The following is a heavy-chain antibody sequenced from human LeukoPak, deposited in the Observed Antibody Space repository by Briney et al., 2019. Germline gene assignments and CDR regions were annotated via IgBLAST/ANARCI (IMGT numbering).Heavy chain of an antibody. CDR2: IIPIFGTA. CDR1: GGTFSSYA. J-gene: IGHJ6*02. D-gene: IGHD6-13*01. CDR3: ARDGSSRSSYYYGMDV. V-gene: IGHV1-69*01. Sequence: ASVKVSCKASGGTFSSYAISWVRQAPGQGLEWMGGIIPIFGTANYAQKFQGRVTITADESTSTAYMELSSLRSEDTAVYYCARDGSSRSSYYYGMDVWGQGTTVTVSS.